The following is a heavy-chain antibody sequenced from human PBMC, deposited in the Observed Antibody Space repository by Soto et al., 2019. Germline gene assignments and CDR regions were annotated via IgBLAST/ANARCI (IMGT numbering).Heavy chain of an antibody. CDR1: GFTFSSYG. D-gene: IGHD3-3*01. CDR3: AKRNHYDFCCGYYSFDY. Sequence: GGSLRLSCAASGFTFSSYGMSWARQAAGKGLEWVSAIRGSGGSTYYADSEKGRFTISRDNSKNTLYLQMNSLRADDMAFYYCAKRNHYDFCCGYYSFDYWGQGTLVTVSS. V-gene: IGHV3-23*01. J-gene: IGHJ4*02. CDR2: IRGSGGST.